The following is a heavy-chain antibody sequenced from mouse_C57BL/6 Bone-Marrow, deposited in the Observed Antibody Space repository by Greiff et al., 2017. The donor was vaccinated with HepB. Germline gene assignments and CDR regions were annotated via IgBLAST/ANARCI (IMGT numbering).Heavy chain of an antibody. V-gene: IGHV1-81*01. CDR1: GYTFPSYG. Sequence: VKVVESGAELARPGASVKLSCKASGYTFPSYGISWVKQRTGQGLEWIGEIYPRSGNTYYNEKFKGKATLTADKSSSTAYMELRSLTSEDSAVYFCARSYYYGSSYEYFDVWGTGTTVTVSS. CDR3: ARSYYYGSSYEYFDV. J-gene: IGHJ1*03. CDR2: IYPRSGNT. D-gene: IGHD1-1*01.